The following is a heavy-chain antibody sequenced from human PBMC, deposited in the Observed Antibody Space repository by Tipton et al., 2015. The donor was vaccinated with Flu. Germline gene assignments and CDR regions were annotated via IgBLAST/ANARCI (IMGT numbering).Heavy chain of an antibody. Sequence: TLSLTCNVSGGSISSSSYYWGWIRQPPGKGLEWIGSIYYSGNTYYNPSLKSRVTISVDTSKNQFSLKLSSVTAADTAVYYCARDGFITMIVVVTPGAFDIWGQGTMVTVSS. J-gene: IGHJ3*02. CDR3: ARDGFITMIVVVTPGAFDI. V-gene: IGHV4-39*07. CDR1: GGSISSSSYY. CDR2: IYYSGNT. D-gene: IGHD3-22*01.